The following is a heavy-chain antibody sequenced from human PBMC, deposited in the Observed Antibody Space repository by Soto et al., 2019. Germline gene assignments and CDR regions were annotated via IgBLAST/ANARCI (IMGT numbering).Heavy chain of an antibody. D-gene: IGHD7-27*01. CDR2: IITILGIA. V-gene: IGHV1-69*02. J-gene: IGHJ3*02. CDR3: ATITGGRNEESFDI. CDR1: GGTFSSYT. Sequence: ASVKVSCKASGGTFSSYTISWVRQAPGQGLEWMGRIITILGIANYAQKFQGRVTITADKSTSTAYMELSSLTSEDTAFYYCATITGGRNEESFDIWGQGTMVTVSS.